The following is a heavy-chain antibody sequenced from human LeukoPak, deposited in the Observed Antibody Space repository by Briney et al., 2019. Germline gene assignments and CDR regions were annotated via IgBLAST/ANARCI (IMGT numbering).Heavy chain of an antibody. Sequence: PGGSLRLSCAASGFTFSSYGMHWVRQAPGKGLEWVAFIRYDGSNKYYADSVKGRFTISGDNSKNTLYLQMNSLRAEDTAVYYCAKGPRVVPAAKEFDYWGQGTLVTVSS. J-gene: IGHJ4*02. CDR3: AKGPRVVPAAKEFDY. D-gene: IGHD2-2*01. CDR1: GFTFSSYG. V-gene: IGHV3-30*02. CDR2: IRYDGSNK.